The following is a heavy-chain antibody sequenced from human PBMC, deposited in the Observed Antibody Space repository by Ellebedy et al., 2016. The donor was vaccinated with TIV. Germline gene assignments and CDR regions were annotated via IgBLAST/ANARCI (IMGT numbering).Heavy chain of an antibody. V-gene: IGHV3-23*01. J-gene: IGHJ4*02. CDR3: ARDRAGIEVAAYFNY. CDR1: GFTFSDYV. CDR2: VSESDGRT. D-gene: IGHD6-19*01. Sequence: PGGSLRLSCAASGFTFSDYVMAWVRQLPGKRLEWVSAVSESDGRTFYADSVKGRFTISRDNSKNTLFLQMNGLRAEDTAVYYCARDRAGIEVAAYFNYWGQGILVTVSS.